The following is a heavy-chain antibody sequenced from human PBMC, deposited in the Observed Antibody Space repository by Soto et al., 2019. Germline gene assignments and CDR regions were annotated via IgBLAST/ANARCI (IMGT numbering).Heavy chain of an antibody. CDR1: GFTFSSYW. Sequence: EVQLVESGGGLVQPGGSPRLSCAASGFTFSSYWMHWVRQAPGKGLVWVSRINSDGSSTSYADSVKGRFTISRDNAKNTLYLQMNSLRAEDTAVYYCARPDWLLFGGFDYWGQGTLVTVSS. V-gene: IGHV3-74*01. CDR3: ARPDWLLFGGFDY. CDR2: INSDGSST. D-gene: IGHD3-9*01. J-gene: IGHJ4*02.